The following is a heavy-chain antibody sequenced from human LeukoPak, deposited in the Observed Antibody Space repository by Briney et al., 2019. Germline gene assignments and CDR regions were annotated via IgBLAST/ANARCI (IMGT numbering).Heavy chain of an antibody. J-gene: IGHJ4*02. CDR2: IGTSGTII. V-gene: IGHV3-48*03. Sequence: GGSLRPSCVASGFTFSSYEMNWVRQAPGKGLEWVSYIGTSGTIIYYADSVKGRFTISRDNAKNSLYLQMNSLRAEDTAVYYCARDPPGTVSFDYWGQGTLVTVSS. D-gene: IGHD3/OR15-3a*01. CDR3: ARDPPGTVSFDY. CDR1: GFTFSSYE.